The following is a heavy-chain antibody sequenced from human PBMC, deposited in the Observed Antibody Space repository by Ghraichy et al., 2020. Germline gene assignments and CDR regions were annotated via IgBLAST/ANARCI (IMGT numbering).Heavy chain of an antibody. D-gene: IGHD1-7*01. J-gene: IGHJ6*02. CDR2: ISSSSRYI. CDR3: AREGGEGTTWSYFYYGLDV. Sequence: GGSLRLSCAASGITFSIYNMNWVRQAPGKGLEWVSSISSSSRYIYYADSLKGRFTISRDNAKNSLYLQMNSLRVEDTAVYYCAREGGEGTTWSYFYYGLDVWSQGTTVTVSS. CDR1: GITFSIYN. V-gene: IGHV3-21*01.